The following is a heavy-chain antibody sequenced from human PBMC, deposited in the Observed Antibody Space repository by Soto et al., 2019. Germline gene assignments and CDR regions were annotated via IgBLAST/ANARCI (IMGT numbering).Heavy chain of an antibody. CDR3: ARGLECRGYCLDKPTWFAP. J-gene: IGHJ5*02. V-gene: IGHV1-69*06. CDR2: IIPIFGTP. D-gene: IGHD2-15*01. Sequence: SVKVSCKASGGAFSTYTFSWVRQAPGQGLEWMGRIIPIFGTPYYAQKFQGRVTITADKSTSTVYMELSSLRSDDTAVYFCARGLECRGYCLDKPTWFAPWGQGTLVTVSS. CDR1: GGAFSTYT.